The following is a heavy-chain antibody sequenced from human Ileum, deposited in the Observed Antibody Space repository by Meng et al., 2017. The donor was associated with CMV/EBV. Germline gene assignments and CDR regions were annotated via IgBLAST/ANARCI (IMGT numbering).Heavy chain of an antibody. J-gene: IGHJ4*02. CDR2: IYYNGNA. CDR3: ARGGIFRGLDY. CDR1: GDSIDSCYYS. Sequence: HVPLQQAGLGLVKPSPTTSLTFGGSGDSIDSCYYSWNWVRQPAVKGLEWIGYIYYNGNAYYNPSLKSLVTISVDTSKNQFSLRLKSVTAADSAVYFCARGGIFRGLDYWGQGTLVTVSS. V-gene: IGHV4-30-4*08. D-gene: IGHD3-10*01.